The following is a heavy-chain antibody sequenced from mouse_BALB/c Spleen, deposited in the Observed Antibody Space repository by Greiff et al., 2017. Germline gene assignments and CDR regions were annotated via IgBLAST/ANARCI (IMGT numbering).Heavy chain of an antibody. CDR3: TAAWFAY. CDR2: IRLKSNNYAT. CDR1: GFTFSNYW. V-gene: IGHV6-6*02. Sequence: EVKLQESGGGLVQPGGSMKLSCVASGFTFSNYWMNWVRQSPEKGLEWVAEIRLKSNNYATHYAESVKGRFTISRDDSKSSVYLQMNNLRAEDTGIYYCTAAWFAYWGQGTLVTVSA. J-gene: IGHJ3*01.